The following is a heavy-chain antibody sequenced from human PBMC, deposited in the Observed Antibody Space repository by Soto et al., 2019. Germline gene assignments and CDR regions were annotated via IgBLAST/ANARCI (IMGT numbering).Heavy chain of an antibody. Sequence: GGSLRLSCAASGFTFSSYGMHWVRQAPGKGLEWVAVISYDGSNKYYADSVKGRFTISRDNSKNTLYLQMNSLRAEDTAVYYYAKGYYDFWTAHDAFDIWGQGTMVTVSS. CDR2: ISYDGSNK. J-gene: IGHJ3*02. D-gene: IGHD3-3*01. V-gene: IGHV3-30*18. CDR1: GFTFSSYG. CDR3: AKGYYDFWTAHDAFDI.